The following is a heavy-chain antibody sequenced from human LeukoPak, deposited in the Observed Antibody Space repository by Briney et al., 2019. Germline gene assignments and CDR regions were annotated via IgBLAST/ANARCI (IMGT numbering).Heavy chain of an antibody. CDR1: GFSFSSYS. Sequence: GGSLRLSCAASGFSFSSYSMNWVRQAPGKGLEWVSSISSSSSYIYYADSVKGRFTISRDNAKNSLYLQMNSLRAEDTAVYYCARQGRGIAAAGTGHDYWGQGTLVTVSS. V-gene: IGHV3-21*01. CDR3: ARQGRGIAAAGTGHDY. J-gene: IGHJ4*02. D-gene: IGHD6-13*01. CDR2: ISSSSSYI.